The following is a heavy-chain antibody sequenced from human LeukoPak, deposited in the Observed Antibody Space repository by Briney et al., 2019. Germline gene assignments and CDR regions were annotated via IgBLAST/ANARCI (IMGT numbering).Heavy chain of an antibody. J-gene: IGHJ5*02. CDR3: AREGGFTVADSFDR. D-gene: IGHD2-15*01. CDR2: LHIYRGNT. CDR1: GDSSTNCG. V-gene: IGHV1-18*01. Sequence: ASVKVSCKASGDSSTNCGISWVGQAAGQELESMGWLHIYRGNTNYAQKFQGRVTMTRDNATSTVYLEARGLRSDDTAIYYCAREGGFTVADSFDRWGQGTLVTVSS.